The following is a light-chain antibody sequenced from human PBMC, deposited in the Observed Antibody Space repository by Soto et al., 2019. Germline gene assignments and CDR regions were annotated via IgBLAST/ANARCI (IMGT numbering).Light chain of an antibody. J-gene: IGKJ4*01. Sequence: DIHMTHSPSSLSSSVGYRFTITCQSSQDISRYLNWYQHKPGKAPKLLIYDASNLETGVPSRFSGSGSGTDFTFTINSLQPEDIATYYCQQYDNLPLTFGGGTKVDIK. CDR3: QQYDNLPLT. CDR2: DAS. CDR1: QDISRY. V-gene: IGKV1-33*01.